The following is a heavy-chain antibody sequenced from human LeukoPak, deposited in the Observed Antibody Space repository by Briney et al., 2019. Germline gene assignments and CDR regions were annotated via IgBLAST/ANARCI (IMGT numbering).Heavy chain of an antibody. CDR3: ARTLNWGSLYYFDY. D-gene: IGHD7-27*01. CDR1: GGSISSYF. Sequence: SETLSLTCTVSGGSISSYFWAWIRQPPGKGLEWIGYIHYSGSTNYNPSLKSRVTMSVDTSKNQFSLRRSSVTAADAAVYYCARTLNWGSLYYFDYWGQGTLVTVSS. CDR2: IHYSGST. J-gene: IGHJ4*02. V-gene: IGHV4-59*08.